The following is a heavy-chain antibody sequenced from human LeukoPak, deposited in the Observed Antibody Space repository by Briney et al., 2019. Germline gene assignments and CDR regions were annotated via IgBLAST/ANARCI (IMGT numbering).Heavy chain of an antibody. Sequence: ASVTVSCEASGYTFTGYYMHWVRQAPGQGLEWMGWINPNSGGTNYAQKFQGRVTMTRDTSISTAYMELSRLRSDDTAVYYCARTYYYGSGSYSSWAFFDYWGQGTLVTVSS. D-gene: IGHD3-10*01. CDR3: ARTYYYGSGSYSSWAFFDY. V-gene: IGHV1-2*02. J-gene: IGHJ4*02. CDR2: INPNSGGT. CDR1: GYTFTGYY.